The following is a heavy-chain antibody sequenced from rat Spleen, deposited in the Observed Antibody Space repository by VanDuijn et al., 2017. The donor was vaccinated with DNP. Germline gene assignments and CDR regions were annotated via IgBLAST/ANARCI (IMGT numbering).Heavy chain of an antibody. J-gene: IGHJ3*01. CDR1: GFTFSNHY. Sequence: EVQLVESGGGLVQPGRSMKLSCAASGFTFSNHYMAWVRQAPTKGLEWVASISPGGGVTSYRDSVQGRFTLSRDNAKSTLYLQMDSLSSDDSATFYCARQDPLLLTLFAYWGQGTLVTVSS. CDR2: ISPGGGVT. D-gene: IGHD1-1*01. CDR3: ARQDPLLLTLFAY. V-gene: IGHV5-25*01.